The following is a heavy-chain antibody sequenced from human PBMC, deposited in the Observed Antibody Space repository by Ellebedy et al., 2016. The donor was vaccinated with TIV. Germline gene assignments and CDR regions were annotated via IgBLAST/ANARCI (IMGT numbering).Heavy chain of an antibody. D-gene: IGHD3-16*01. V-gene: IGHV3-74*01. CDR3: VKGAYPVPTVMAV. J-gene: IGHJ6*02. CDR2: INSDGSST. CDR1: GFTFSNYW. Sequence: GGSLRLSCEASGFTFSNYWMHWVRQAPGKGPVCVSRINSDGSSTSYADSVKGRFTISRDNSKNTLDLQMTSLRPEDTALYYCVKGAYPVPTVMAVWGQGTMVIVSS.